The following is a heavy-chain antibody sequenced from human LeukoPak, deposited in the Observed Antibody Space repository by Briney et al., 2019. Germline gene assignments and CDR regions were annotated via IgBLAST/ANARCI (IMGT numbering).Heavy chain of an antibody. CDR3: ARDRENSYFDY. CDR1: GFKSSNFG. J-gene: IGHJ4*02. Sequence: GGSLRLSCAASGFKSSNFGMHWVRQAPGKGLEWVAVIWYDGSNKYYADSVKGRFTISRDNSKNTKNTLYLQVNSLRAEDTAVYYCARDRENSYFDYWGQGTQVSVSS. D-gene: IGHD4-23*01. V-gene: IGHV3-33*01. CDR2: IWYDGSNK.